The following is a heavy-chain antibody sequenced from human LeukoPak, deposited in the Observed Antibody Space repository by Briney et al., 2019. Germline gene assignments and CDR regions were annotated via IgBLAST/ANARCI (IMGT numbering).Heavy chain of an antibody. J-gene: IGHJ4*02. Sequence: GGSLRLSCAASGFTFTTYGIHWVRQAPGKGLEGVTFIRYDATNGYYEDSVKGRFTISRDNSKNTVYLQMNSLRTEDAAVYYCAKDAFEGTKHSNFWSGYYADYWGQGTLVTVSS. CDR3: AKDAFEGTKHSNFWSGYYADY. D-gene: IGHD3-3*01. CDR2: IRYDATNG. V-gene: IGHV3-30*02. CDR1: GFTFTTYG.